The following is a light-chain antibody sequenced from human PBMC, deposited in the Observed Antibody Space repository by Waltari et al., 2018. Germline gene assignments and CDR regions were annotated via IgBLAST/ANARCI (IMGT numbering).Light chain of an antibody. CDR1: TDINVGDFI. CDR2: YKSDSEM. J-gene: IGLJ3*02. V-gene: IGLV5-37*01. CDR3: MFWPSNVWV. Sequence: PVLNQPPSSAASPRASARLTCTWTTDINVGDFIIICYQLNPGSPPRFLLYYKSDSEMAQCSGVPSRFSGSKDASANAGILLISGLQSEDEADYYCMFWPSNVWVFGGGTKLTVL.